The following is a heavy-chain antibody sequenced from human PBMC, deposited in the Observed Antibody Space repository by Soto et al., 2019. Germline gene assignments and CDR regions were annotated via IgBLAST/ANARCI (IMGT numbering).Heavy chain of an antibody. V-gene: IGHV4-38-2*01. Sequence: PSETLSLTCAVSGYAISSGYYWDWIRQPPGKGLEWIGTISHSGNTYYNPSLKSRVIISVDTSKNQFSLKLSSVTAADTAVYYCATKQWLRMGWFDPWGQGTLVTVS. CDR3: ATKQWLRMGWFDP. J-gene: IGHJ5*02. D-gene: IGHD3-22*01. CDR2: ISHSGNT. CDR1: GYAISSGYY.